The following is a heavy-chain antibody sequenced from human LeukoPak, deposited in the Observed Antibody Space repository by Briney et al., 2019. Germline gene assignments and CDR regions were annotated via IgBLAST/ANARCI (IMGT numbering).Heavy chain of an antibody. CDR1: GFTFSSLA. CDR3: PNFQARLWVSSPNNCFDS. Sequence: GGSLRLSCAASGFTFSSLAMSWVRRAPGKGLEWVSTISGSGGSTYYADSVKGRFTISRDNSKNTLYLQMNTLRAEDTAVYYCPNFQARLWVSSPNNCFDSGGRGTLVTVSS. D-gene: IGHD2-2*01. V-gene: IGHV3-23*01. CDR2: ISGSGGST. J-gene: IGHJ5*01.